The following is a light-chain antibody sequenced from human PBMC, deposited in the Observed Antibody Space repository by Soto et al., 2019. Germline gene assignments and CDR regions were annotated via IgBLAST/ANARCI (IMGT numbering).Light chain of an antibody. CDR3: SSYTTRSTLV. V-gene: IGLV2-14*01. Sequence: QSALTQPASVSGSPGQSITISCTGTSSDVGGYNYVSWYQQHPGKAPRLMIYEVTNRPSGVSTRFSGSKSGNTASLTISGLQAEDEADYYCSSYTTRSTLVFGGGTRSPS. J-gene: IGLJ2*01. CDR2: EVT. CDR1: SSDVGGYNY.